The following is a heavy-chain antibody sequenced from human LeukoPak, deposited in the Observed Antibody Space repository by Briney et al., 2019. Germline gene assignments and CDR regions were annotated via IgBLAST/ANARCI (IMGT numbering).Heavy chain of an antibody. D-gene: IGHD2-15*01. J-gene: IGHJ3*02. Sequence: PSETLSLTCTVSGGSISSYYWSWIRQPPGKGLEWIGYIYYSGSTNYNPSLKSRVTMSVDTSKNQFSLKLSSVTAADTAVYYCAREDIVVVVAATPTAGDAFDIWGQGTMVTVSS. CDR3: AREDIVVVVAATPTAGDAFDI. CDR1: GGSISSYY. V-gene: IGHV4-59*12. CDR2: IYYSGST.